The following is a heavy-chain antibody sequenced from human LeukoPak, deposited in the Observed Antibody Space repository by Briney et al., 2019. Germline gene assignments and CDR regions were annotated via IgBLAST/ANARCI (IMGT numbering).Heavy chain of an antibody. J-gene: IGHJ6*02. D-gene: IGHD6-13*01. Sequence: SETLSLTCAVYGGPFSGYYWSWIRQPPGKGLEWIGEINHSGSPNYNPSLESRVTISVDTSKNQFSLKLSSVTAADTAVYYCARGRSNYYSFAIDVWGQGTTVTVSS. CDR2: INHSGSP. CDR1: GGPFSGYY. CDR3: ARGRSNYYSFAIDV. V-gene: IGHV4-34*01.